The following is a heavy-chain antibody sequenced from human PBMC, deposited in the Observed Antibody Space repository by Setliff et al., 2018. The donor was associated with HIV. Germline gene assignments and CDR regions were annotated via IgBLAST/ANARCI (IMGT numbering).Heavy chain of an antibody. J-gene: IGHJ4*02. D-gene: IGHD2-8*01. V-gene: IGHV4-34*01. Sequence: SETLSLTCAVYGESFNTYFWSWIRQPPGKGLEWIGQINHSGSTNYNPSLRSRVTISIGTSKNQFSLKLSSVTAADTAVYYCATGLTMAPDYWGQGSLVTVSS. CDR2: INHSGST. CDR1: GESFNTYF. CDR3: ATGLTMAPDY.